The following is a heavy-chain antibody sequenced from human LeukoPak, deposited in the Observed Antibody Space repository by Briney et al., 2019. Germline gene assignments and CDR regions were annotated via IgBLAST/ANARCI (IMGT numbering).Heavy chain of an antibody. V-gene: IGHV3-23*01. J-gene: IGHJ4*02. CDR2: ISGSGGST. CDR1: GFTFTHFW. Sequence: GGSLRLSCAASGFTFTHFWMSWVRQAPGKGLEWVSAISGSGGSTYYADSVKGRFTISRDNSKNTLYLQMNSLRAEDTAVYYCAKLRPYCSGGSCYGFDYWGQGTLVTVSS. CDR3: AKLRPYCSGGSCYGFDY. D-gene: IGHD2-15*01.